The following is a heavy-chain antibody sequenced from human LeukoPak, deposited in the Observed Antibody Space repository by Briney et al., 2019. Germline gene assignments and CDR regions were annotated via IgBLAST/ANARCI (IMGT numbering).Heavy chain of an antibody. CDR2: TNPSGGST. Sequence: ASVKVSCKASGYTFTSYYMHWVRQAPGQGLEWMGITNPSGGSTSYAQKFQGRVTMTRDTSTSTVYMELSSLRSEDTAVYYCARARTNDGGWGSNIAPYDYWGQGTLVTVSS. CDR1: GYTFTSYY. V-gene: IGHV1-46*01. D-gene: IGHD6-13*01. J-gene: IGHJ4*02. CDR3: ARARTNDGGWGSNIAPYDY.